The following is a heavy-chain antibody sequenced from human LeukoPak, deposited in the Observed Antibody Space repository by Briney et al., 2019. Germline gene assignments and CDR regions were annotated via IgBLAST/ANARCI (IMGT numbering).Heavy chain of an antibody. D-gene: IGHD3-22*01. Sequence: GGSLRLSCAASGFTLSSYSMNWVRQAPGKGLEWVSSISSSSSYIYYADSVKGRFTISRDNAKNSPYLQMNSLRAEDTAVYYCARDNDIYYDSSGYYYQGWAFDIWGQGTMVTVSS. V-gene: IGHV3-21*01. CDR3: ARDNDIYYDSSGYYYQGWAFDI. CDR1: GFTLSSYS. CDR2: ISSSSSYI. J-gene: IGHJ3*02.